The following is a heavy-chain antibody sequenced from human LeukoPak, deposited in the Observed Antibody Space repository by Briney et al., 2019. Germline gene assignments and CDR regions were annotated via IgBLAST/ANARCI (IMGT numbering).Heavy chain of an antibody. V-gene: IGHV1-2*02. CDR1: GYTFTGYY. J-gene: IGHJ4*02. D-gene: IGHD3-22*01. CDR2: INPNSGGT. Sequence: ASVKVSCKASGYTFTGYYMHWVRQAPGQGLEWMGWINPNSGGTNYAQKFQGRVTMTRDTSISTAYMELSRLRSEDTAVYYCARVGGLSSEFDYWGQGTLVTVSS. CDR3: ARVGGLSSEFDY.